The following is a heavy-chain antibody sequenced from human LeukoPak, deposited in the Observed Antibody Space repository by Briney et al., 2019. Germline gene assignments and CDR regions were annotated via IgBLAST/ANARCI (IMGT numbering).Heavy chain of an antibody. CDR1: GYTFTNYW. Sequence: GESLKISCKASGYTFTNYWIGWVRQMPGKGLEWMGIIYPGDSGPTYSPSFQGQVTISVDKSIGTAYLQWSSLQASDTAMYYCGMSGDRVPLQDDVFDVWGQGTMVTVST. D-gene: IGHD1-26*01. CDR2: IYPGDSGP. J-gene: IGHJ3*01. CDR3: GMSGDRVPLQDDVFDV. V-gene: IGHV5-51*01.